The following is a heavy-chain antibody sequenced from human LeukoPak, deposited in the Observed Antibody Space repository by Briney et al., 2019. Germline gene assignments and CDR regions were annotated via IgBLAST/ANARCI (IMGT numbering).Heavy chain of an antibody. CDR2: ISYDGSST. CDR1: GFTFTRYG. V-gene: IGHV3-30*03. D-gene: IGHD6-19*01. J-gene: IGHJ4*02. Sequence: GGSLRLSCEASGFTFTRYGIHWVRQAPGKGLDWVALISYDGSSTYYADSVKGRFTISRDNAKNSLYLQMNSLRAEDTAVYYCARGAVAGDYFDYWGQGTLVTVSS. CDR3: ARGAVAGDYFDY.